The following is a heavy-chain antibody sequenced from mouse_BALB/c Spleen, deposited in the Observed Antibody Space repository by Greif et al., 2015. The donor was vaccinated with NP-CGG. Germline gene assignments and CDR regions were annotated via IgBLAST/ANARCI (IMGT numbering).Heavy chain of an antibody. Sequence: EVKLVESGGGLVKPGGSLKLSCAASGFAFSSYDMSWVRQTPEKRLEWVATISSGGSYTYYPDSVKGRFTISRDNARNTLYLQMSSLRSEDTALYYCARLYYDYDGVFDYWGQGTTLTVSS. J-gene: IGHJ2*01. CDR1: GFAFSSYD. V-gene: IGHV5-9*02. CDR2: ISSGGSYT. D-gene: IGHD2-4*01. CDR3: ARLYYDYDGVFDY.